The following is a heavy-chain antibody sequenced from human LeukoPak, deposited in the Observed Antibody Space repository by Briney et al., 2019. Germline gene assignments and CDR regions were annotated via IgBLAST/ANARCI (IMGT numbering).Heavy chain of an antibody. CDR3: ATNGYYYMDV. D-gene: IGHD2-8*01. J-gene: IGHJ6*03. CDR2: IYTSGST. CDR1: GGSIISGSYY. V-gene: IGHV4-61*02. Sequence: PSQTLSLTCTVSGGSIISGSYYWSWIRQPAGKGLEWIGRIYTSGSTAYNPSLKSRVSISVDTSKTQFSLNLSSVTAADTAVYYCATNGYYYMDVWGKGTTVTVSS.